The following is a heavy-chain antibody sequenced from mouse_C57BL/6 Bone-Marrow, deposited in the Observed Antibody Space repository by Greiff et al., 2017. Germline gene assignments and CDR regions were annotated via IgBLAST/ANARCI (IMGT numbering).Heavy chain of an antibody. J-gene: IGHJ2*01. V-gene: IGHV1-53*01. CDR1: GYTFTSYW. Sequence: QVQLQQPGAELVKPGASVKLSCKASGYTFTSYWMHWVKQRPGQGLEWIGNINPSNGGTNYNEKFKSKATLTVATSSSTATMQLGSLASEDSAVYYGARGIITTVVAFDYWGQGTTLTVSS. D-gene: IGHD1-1*01. CDR2: INPSNGGT. CDR3: ARGIITTVVAFDY.